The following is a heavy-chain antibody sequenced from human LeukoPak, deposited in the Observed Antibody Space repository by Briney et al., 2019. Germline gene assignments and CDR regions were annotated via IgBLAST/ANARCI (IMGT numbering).Heavy chain of an antibody. V-gene: IGHV3-53*01. Sequence: GGSLRLSCAASGFTVSSNYMSWVRQAPGKGLEWVSVIYSGGSTHYADSVKGRFTISRDNSKNTLCLQMNSLRAEDTAVYYCARERDSSGYYLRYWGQGTLVTVSS. CDR3: ARERDSSGYYLRY. CDR1: GFTVSSNY. CDR2: IYSGGST. D-gene: IGHD3-22*01. J-gene: IGHJ4*02.